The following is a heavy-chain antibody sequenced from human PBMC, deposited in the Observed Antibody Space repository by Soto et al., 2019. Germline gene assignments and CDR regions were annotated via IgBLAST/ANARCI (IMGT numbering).Heavy chain of an antibody. D-gene: IGHD3-3*01. CDR1: GYTFTSYG. Sequence: ASVKVSCKASGYTFTSYGISWVRQAPGQGLEWMGWISAYNGNTNYAQKLQGRVTMTTDTSTSTAYMELRSLRSDDTAVYYCARVSYDFWSGYYPGWFGPWGQGTLVTVSS. J-gene: IGHJ5*02. V-gene: IGHV1-18*01. CDR3: ARVSYDFWSGYYPGWFGP. CDR2: ISAYNGNT.